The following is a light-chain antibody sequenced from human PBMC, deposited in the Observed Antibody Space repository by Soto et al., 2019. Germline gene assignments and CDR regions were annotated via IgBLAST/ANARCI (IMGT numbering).Light chain of an antibody. CDR2: KAS. CDR3: QQFSSHSST. Sequence: DIQMTQSPSTLSASVGDRVTITCRARQSISKWLAWYQQKPGKAPKLLIYKASILESGVPSRFSGSGSETDFTLSSNSLQTDDCATYYCQQFSSHSSTFGLGTKLEIK. V-gene: IGKV1-5*03. CDR1: QSISKW. J-gene: IGKJ2*01.